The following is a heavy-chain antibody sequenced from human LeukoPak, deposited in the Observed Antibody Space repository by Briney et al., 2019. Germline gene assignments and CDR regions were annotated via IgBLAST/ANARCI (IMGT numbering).Heavy chain of an antibody. D-gene: IGHD1-7*01. CDR2: ISYDGSNK. CDR3: AKTTLGY. J-gene: IGHJ4*02. V-gene: IGHV3-30*04. Sequence: GGSLRLSCAASGFTFSSYAMHWVRQAPGKGLEWVAVISYDGSNKYYADSVKGRFTISRDNSKNTLYLQMSSLRVDDTAVYYCAKTTLGYWGQGTLVTVSS. CDR1: GFTFSSYA.